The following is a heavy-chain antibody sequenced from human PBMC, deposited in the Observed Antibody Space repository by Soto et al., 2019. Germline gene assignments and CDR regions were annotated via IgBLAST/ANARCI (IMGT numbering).Heavy chain of an antibody. Sequence: GGSLRLACAGSGSTFTDFTMTWVRQAPGKGLEWVSAISGDGLSTYYAGSVKGRFTISRDNSKTTLYLQMNSLRAEDTAVYYCARRPDAFDIWGRGTMVTVSS. V-gene: IGHV3-23*01. CDR3: ARRPDAFDI. CDR1: GSTFTDFT. J-gene: IGHJ3*02. CDR2: ISGDGLST.